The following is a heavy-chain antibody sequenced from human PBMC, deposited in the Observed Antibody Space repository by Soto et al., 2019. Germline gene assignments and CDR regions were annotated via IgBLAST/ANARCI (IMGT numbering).Heavy chain of an antibody. D-gene: IGHD2-8*02. CDR1: GGSSGGGGDY. Sequence: SETLSLTWTVSGGSSGGGGDYRSCIRQPPGKGLEWIGYIYHSGSTYYNPSLKSRVSISVDRSKNQFSLKLTSVTAADTAVYYCARDKITGLFDYWGQGPLITV. V-gene: IGHV4-30-2*01. CDR3: ARDKITGLFDY. J-gene: IGHJ4*02. CDR2: IYHSGST.